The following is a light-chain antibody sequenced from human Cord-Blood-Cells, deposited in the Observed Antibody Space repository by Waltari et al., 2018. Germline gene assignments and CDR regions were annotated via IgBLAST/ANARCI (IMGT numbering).Light chain of an antibody. CDR3: CSYAGSSTYV. CDR1: SSDVGSYNL. J-gene: IGLJ1*01. CDR2: EGS. Sequence: QSALTQPASVSGSPGQSLTIPCTGTSSDVGSYNLVPWYQQHPGKAPKRMIYEGSKRPSGVSNRFSGSKSGNTASLTISGLQAEDEADYYCCSYAGSSTYVFGTGTKVTVL. V-gene: IGLV2-23*01.